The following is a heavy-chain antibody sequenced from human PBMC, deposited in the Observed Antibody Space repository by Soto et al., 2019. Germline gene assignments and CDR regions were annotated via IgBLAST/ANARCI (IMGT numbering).Heavy chain of an antibody. CDR3: ARAGCDGGSCYTLVGLRYGMDV. CDR2: ISYDGNNK. J-gene: IGHJ6*02. V-gene: IGHV3-30-3*01. CDR1: GFTFSSYA. Sequence: QVQLVESGGGVVQPGRSLRLSCAASGFTFSSYAMYWVRQAPGKGLEWMTVISYDGNNKYDADSVKGRFTISGDNSKNTLXLXXNRLRAEDTAVYYCARAGCDGGSCYTLVGLRYGMDVWGQGTTVTVAS. D-gene: IGHD2-15*01.